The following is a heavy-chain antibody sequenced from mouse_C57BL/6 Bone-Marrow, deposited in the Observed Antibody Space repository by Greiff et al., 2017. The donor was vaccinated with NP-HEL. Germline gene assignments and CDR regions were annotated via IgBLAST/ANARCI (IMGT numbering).Heavy chain of an antibody. V-gene: IGHV1-5*01. Sequence: VQLQQSGTVLARPGASVKMSCKTSGYTFTSYWMHWVKQRPGQGLEWIGAIYPGNSDTCYNQKFKGKAKLTADTSASTAYMELSSLTTEDSAVYYCTRWDDYNPGGFAYWGQGTLVTVSA. CDR3: TRWDDYNPGGFAY. CDR2: IYPGNSDT. J-gene: IGHJ3*01. CDR1: GYTFTSYW. D-gene: IGHD2-4*01.